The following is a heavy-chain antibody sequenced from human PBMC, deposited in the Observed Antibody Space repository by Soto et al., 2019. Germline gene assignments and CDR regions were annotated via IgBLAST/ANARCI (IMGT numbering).Heavy chain of an antibody. CDR1: GLTFNSYA. V-gene: IGHV3-23*01. J-gene: IGHJ4*02. D-gene: IGHD4-17*01. Sequence: PGGSLRLSCAASGLTFNSYAMSWVRQAPGKGLEWVSAISGSDGSTYYAYSVKGRFTISRDNSKNTLYLQMSSLRAEDTAVYYCASPPRATVTDNIFDYWGQGTLVTVSS. CDR3: ASPPRATVTDNIFDY. CDR2: ISGSDGST.